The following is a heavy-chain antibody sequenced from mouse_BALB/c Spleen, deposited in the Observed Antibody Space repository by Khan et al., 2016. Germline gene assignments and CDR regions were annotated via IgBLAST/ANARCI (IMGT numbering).Heavy chain of an antibody. J-gene: IGHJ1*01. V-gene: IGHV5-6-5*01. CDR2: IISGGNT. CDR1: GFTFSYYA. Sequence: EVELVESGGGLVKPGGSLKLSCAASGFTFSYYAMSWVRQTPEKRLEWVASIISGGNTYYPDSAQGRFTISRDNARNILYLQMSSLGSEVTAMYYCARAGGYFDVGGAGTTVTVSS. CDR3: ARAGGYFDV.